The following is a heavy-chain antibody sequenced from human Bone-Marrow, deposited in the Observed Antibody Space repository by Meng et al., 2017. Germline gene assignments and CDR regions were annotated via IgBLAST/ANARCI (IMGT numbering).Heavy chain of an antibody. CDR2: IYHSGST. Sequence: QAPLAESGLGLVKPSGTLSLTCAVSGGSISSPNWWSWVRQPPGRGLEWIGEIYHSGSTTYNPSLLSRVTISVDKSKNQFSLKLSSVTAADTAIYYCARVIYRPSGHNYFDPWGQGTLVTVSS. D-gene: IGHD1-26*01. CDR1: GGSISSPNW. V-gene: IGHV4-4*02. CDR3: ARVIYRPSGHNYFDP. J-gene: IGHJ5*02.